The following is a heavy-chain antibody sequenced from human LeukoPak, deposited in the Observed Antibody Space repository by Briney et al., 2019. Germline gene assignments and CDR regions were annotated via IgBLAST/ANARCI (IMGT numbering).Heavy chain of an antibody. D-gene: IGHD3-10*01. V-gene: IGHV4-34*09. CDR3: ARLGLYGSGSSYYY. CDR1: GGSFSGYY. CDR2: IYYSGST. J-gene: IGHJ4*02. Sequence: SETLSLTCAVYGGSFSGYYWSWIRQPPGKGLEWIGYIYYSGSTYYNPSLKSRVTISVDTSKNQFSLKLSSVTAADTAVYYCARLGLYGSGSSYYYWGQGTLVTVSS.